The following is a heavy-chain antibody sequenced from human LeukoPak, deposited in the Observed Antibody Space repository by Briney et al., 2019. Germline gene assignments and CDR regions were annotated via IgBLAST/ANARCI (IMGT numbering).Heavy chain of an antibody. V-gene: IGHV3-53*04. J-gene: IGHJ4*02. CDR1: GFTVSSNY. Sequence: PGGSLRLSCAASGFTVSSNYMSWVRQAPGKGLEWVSVIYSGGSTYYADSVKGRFTISRHNSKNTLYLQMNSLRAEDTAVYYCARVLPYYYGSGSYEYWGRGTLVTVSS. D-gene: IGHD3-10*01. CDR2: IYSGGST. CDR3: ARVLPYYYGSGSYEY.